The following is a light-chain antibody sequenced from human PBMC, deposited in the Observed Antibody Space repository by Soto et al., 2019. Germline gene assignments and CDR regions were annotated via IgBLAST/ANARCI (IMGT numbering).Light chain of an antibody. J-gene: IGKJ1*01. V-gene: IGKV3-15*01. CDR1: QNIYYN. CDR2: RAS. Sequence: EIVFTQSPATPSLSPGESATLSFRASQNIYYNVAWYQQRPGQAPRLLIYRASTRAPGVPARFSGSGSGTEFTLTISSLQPEDFTVYSCLQYHNLWAFGQGTKVDI. CDR3: LQYHNLWA.